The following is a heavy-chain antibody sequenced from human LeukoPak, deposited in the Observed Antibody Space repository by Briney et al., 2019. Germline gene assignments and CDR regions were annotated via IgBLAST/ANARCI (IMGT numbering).Heavy chain of an antibody. J-gene: IGHJ6*02. CDR2: IHYSGST. Sequence: SETLSLTCTVSDGSISSYYWSWIRQPPGKGLEWIGYIHYSGSTNYNPSLKSRVTISVDTSKNQFSLKLSSVTAADTAVYYCARGHLYSSSWYYGMDVWGQGTTVTVSS. CDR1: DGSISSYY. CDR3: ARGHLYSSSWYYGMDV. V-gene: IGHV4-59*01. D-gene: IGHD6-13*01.